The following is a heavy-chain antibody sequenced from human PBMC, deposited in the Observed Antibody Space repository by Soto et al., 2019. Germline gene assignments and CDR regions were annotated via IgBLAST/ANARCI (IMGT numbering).Heavy chain of an antibody. Sequence: SVKVSCKASGSTFTSSAMQWVRQARGQRLEWIGWIVVGSGNTNYAQKFQERVTITRDMSTSTAYMELISLRSEDTAVYYCAAVRGVVVINDAFDIWGQGTMVTVSS. CDR2: IVVGSGNT. D-gene: IGHD2-21*01. CDR3: AAVRGVVVINDAFDI. CDR1: GSTFTSSA. V-gene: IGHV1-58*02. J-gene: IGHJ3*02.